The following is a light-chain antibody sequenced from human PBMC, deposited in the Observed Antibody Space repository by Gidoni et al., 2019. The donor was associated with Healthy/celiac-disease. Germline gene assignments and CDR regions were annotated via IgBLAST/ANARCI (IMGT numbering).Light chain of an antibody. Sequence: QPVLPQPTSLSASPGASARFTCTLRSGINGGTYRIYWYQQKPGSLPRYLLRYNSDSDKQQGSGVPSRFSGSKDASTNAVLLLISGLQSEDEADYYCAIWYSSTSWVFGGGTKLTVL. CDR3: AIWYSSTSWV. CDR1: SGINGGTYR. V-gene: IGLV5-39*01. J-gene: IGLJ3*02. CDR2: YNSDSDK.